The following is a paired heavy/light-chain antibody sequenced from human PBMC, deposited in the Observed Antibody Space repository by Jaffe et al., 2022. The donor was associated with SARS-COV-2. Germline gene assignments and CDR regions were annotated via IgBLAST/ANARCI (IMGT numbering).Heavy chain of an antibody. J-gene: IGHJ4*02. D-gene: IGHD3-3*01. CDR2: ISVEVSNT. V-gene: IGHV3-23*01. CDR3: AKDWEFLDWFPGF. CDR1: GFTFSSSA. Sequence: EVQLLESGGSLVQPGGSLRLSCAASGFTFSSSAMSWVRQAPGKGLEWVSSISVEVSNTYYAVSVKGRFTISRDNSKNTLYLQMNSLRAEDTAVYFCAKDWEFLDWFPGFWGQGTLVTVSS.
Light chain of an antibody. J-gene: IGLJ3*02. CDR2: LKSDGTH. Sequence: QLELTQAPSVSASLGASVKLTCTLTSGHSNYPIAWHQQQPEKGPRYLMKLKSDGTHSRGDGIPDRFSGSSSGAERYLTISSLQSEDEADYYCQTWGTVSWVFGGGTRLTVL. V-gene: IGLV4-69*01. CDR3: QTWGTVSWV. CDR1: SGHSNYP.